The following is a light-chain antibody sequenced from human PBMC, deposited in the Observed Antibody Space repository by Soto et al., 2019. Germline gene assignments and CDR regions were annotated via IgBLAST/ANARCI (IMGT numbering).Light chain of an antibody. V-gene: IGLV1-44*01. CDR3: AAWDDSLNGRAV. CDR2: SNS. Sequence: QLVLTQPPSASGTPGQRVTISCSGSDSNIGSNTVNWYQQVPGTAPKLLIYSNSQRPSGVPDRFSGSESGTSASLAISGLQSEDEGDYYCAAWDDSLNGRAVFGGGTKLTV. CDR1: DSNIGSNT. J-gene: IGLJ3*02.